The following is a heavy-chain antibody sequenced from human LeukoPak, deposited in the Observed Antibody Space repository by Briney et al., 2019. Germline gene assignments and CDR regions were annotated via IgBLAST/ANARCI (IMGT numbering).Heavy chain of an antibody. J-gene: IGHJ4*02. CDR3: ARDNGFYFVAGTFDY. V-gene: IGHV3-30*04. D-gene: IGHD6-19*01. Sequence: PGGSLRLSCAASGFTFSSYAMHWFRQAPGKGLEWVAVISYDGSNKYYADSVKGRFTISRDNSKNTLYLQMNSLRAEDTAVYYCARDNGFYFVAGTFDYWGQGTLVTVSS. CDR1: GFTFSSYA. CDR2: ISYDGSNK.